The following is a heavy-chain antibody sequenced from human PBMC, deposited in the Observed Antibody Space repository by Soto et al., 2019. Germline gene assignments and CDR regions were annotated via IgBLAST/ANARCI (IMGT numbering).Heavy chain of an antibody. CDR1: GYTFSSYA. Sequence: ASVKVSCKASGYTFSSYAMHWVRQAPGQRLEWMGWINAGYGNTKSSQKFQDRVTISRDTSASTAYMELTSLRSEDTAVYYCARDTGDGTFDFWGQGTLITVSS. J-gene: IGHJ4*02. D-gene: IGHD7-27*01. V-gene: IGHV1-3*01. CDR2: INAGYGNT. CDR3: ARDTGDGTFDF.